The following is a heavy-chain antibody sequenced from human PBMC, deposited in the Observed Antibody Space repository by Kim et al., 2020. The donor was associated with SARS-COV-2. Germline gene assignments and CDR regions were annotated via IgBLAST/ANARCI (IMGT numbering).Heavy chain of an antibody. CDR2: IIPIFGTA. Sequence: SVKVSCKASGGTFSSYAISWVRQAPGQGLEWMGGIIPIFGTANYAQKFQGRVTITADESTSTAYMELSSLRSEDTAVYYCARIRARYNWNYWFDPWGQGTLVTVSS. D-gene: IGHD1-7*01. CDR3: ARIRARYNWNYWFDP. V-gene: IGHV1-69*13. CDR1: GGTFSSYA. J-gene: IGHJ5*02.